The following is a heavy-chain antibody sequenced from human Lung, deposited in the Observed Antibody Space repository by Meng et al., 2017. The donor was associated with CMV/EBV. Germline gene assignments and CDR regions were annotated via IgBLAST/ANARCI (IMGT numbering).Heavy chain of an antibody. CDR2: IKSNTDGETT. CDR3: TPYPLDYYDSSGYYPTDRGYSDY. CDR1: GFTFSNAW. Sequence: GGSLRLSCAVSGFTFSNAWMSWVRQAPGKGLEWVGRIKSNTDGETTDYAAPVKGSFTISRDDSKNTLYLLMNSTKTEDTAVYYCTPYPLDYYDSSGYYPTDRGYSDYWGQGTLVTVSS. J-gene: IGHJ4*02. V-gene: IGHV3-15*01. D-gene: IGHD3-22*01.